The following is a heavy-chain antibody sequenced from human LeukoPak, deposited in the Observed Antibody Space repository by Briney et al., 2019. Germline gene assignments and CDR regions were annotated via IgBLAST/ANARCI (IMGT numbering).Heavy chain of an antibody. CDR1: GGSISSSSYY. J-gene: IGHJ4*02. CDR2: IYYSGST. Sequence: SETLSLTCTVSGGSISSSSYYWGWIRQPPGKGLEWIGSIYYSGSTYYNPSLKSRVTISVDKSKNQFSLKLSSVTAADTAVYYCARSGGSWYSLFGYWGQGTLVTVSS. V-gene: IGHV4-39*07. D-gene: IGHD2-15*01. CDR3: ARSGGSWYSLFGY.